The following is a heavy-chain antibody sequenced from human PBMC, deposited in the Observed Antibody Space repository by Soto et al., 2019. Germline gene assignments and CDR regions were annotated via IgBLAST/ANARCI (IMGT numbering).Heavy chain of an antibody. V-gene: IGHV3-11*06. Sequence: QVQLVESGGGLVKPGGSLRLSCAASGFTFSDYYMSWILQAPGKGLEWVSYISSSSSYTNYADSVKGRFTISRDNAKNSLYLQMNSLRAEDTAVYYCARDLKGGGVVDAFDIWGQGTMVTVSS. CDR3: ARDLKGGGVVDAFDI. J-gene: IGHJ3*02. CDR1: GFTFSDYY. D-gene: IGHD3-16*01. CDR2: ISSSSSYT.